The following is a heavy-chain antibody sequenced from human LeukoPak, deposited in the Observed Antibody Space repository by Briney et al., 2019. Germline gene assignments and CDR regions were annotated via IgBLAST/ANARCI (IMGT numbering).Heavy chain of an antibody. Sequence: PGGSLRLSCAASGFTFSSYSMNWVRQAPGKGLEWVSYISSSSSTIYYADSVKGRFTISRDNAKNSLYLQMNSLRAEDTAVYYCARDLSGPLDYWGQGTLVTVSS. CDR1: GFTFSSYS. V-gene: IGHV3-48*01. D-gene: IGHD5-12*01. CDR2: ISSSSSTI. CDR3: ARDLSGPLDY. J-gene: IGHJ4*02.